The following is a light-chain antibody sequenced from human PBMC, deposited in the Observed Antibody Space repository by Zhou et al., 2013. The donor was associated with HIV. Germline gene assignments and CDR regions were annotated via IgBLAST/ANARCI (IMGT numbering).Light chain of an antibody. V-gene: IGKV3-11*01. J-gene: IGKJ1*01. CDR3: QQYGSSIPT. CDR2: DAS. Sequence: EVVLTQSPATLSLSPGERATLFCRASQNVRSHLAWYQQRFGQPPRLLIYDASNRASGIPARFSGSGSGTDFTLTISRLEPEDFAVYYCQQYGSSIPTFGQGTKVEIK. CDR1: QNVRSH.